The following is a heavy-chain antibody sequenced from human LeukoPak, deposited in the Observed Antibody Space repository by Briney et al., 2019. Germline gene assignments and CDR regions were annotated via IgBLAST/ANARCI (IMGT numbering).Heavy chain of an antibody. V-gene: IGHV3-53*01. Sequence: GGSLRLSCAASGFTVSSNYMSWVRQAPGKGLEWVSVIYSGGNTYYADSVKGRFTISRDNSKNTVFLQMNGLRAEDTAVYYCAREGLGYGDHYFDYWGQGALVTVSS. D-gene: IGHD4-17*01. J-gene: IGHJ4*02. CDR1: GFTVSSNY. CDR2: IYSGGNT. CDR3: AREGLGYGDHYFDY.